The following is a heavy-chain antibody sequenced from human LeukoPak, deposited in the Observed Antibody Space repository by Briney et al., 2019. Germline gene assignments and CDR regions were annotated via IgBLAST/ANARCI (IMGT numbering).Heavy chain of an antibody. CDR1: GFIFSSDS. CDR3: AKVGTYYYDSSGYYYPYYYYGMDV. Sequence: GGSLRLSCATSGFIFSSDSMIWVRQAPGKGLEWVSAISGSGGSTYYADSVKGRFTISRDNSKNTLYLQMNSLRAEDTAVYYCAKVGTYYYDSSGYYYPYYYYGMDVWGQGTTVTVSS. V-gene: IGHV3-23*01. D-gene: IGHD3-22*01. CDR2: ISGSGGST. J-gene: IGHJ6*02.